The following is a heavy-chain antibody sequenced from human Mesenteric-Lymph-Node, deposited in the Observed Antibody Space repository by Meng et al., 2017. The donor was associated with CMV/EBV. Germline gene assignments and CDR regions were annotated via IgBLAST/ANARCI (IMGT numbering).Heavy chain of an antibody. CDR1: GGTISSSSW. V-gene: IGHV4-4*02. J-gene: IGHJ4*02. D-gene: IGHD3-10*01. Sequence: VSGGTISSSSWRSWVRQPPGKRLEWIGKINHSGSTNYNPSLKSRVTISVDKSKNQFSLKLSSVTAADTAVYYCARDLGSGSYFAFDYWGQGTLVTVSS. CDR3: ARDLGSGSYFAFDY. CDR2: INHSGST.